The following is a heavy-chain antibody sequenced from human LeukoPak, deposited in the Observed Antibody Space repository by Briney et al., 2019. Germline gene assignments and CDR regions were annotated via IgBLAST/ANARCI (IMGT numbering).Heavy chain of an antibody. D-gene: IGHD4-17*01. Sequence: GGSLRLSCAASGFTFSSYEMNWVRQAPGKGLEWVSYISSSGSTIYYADSVKGRFTISRDNAKNSLYLQINSLRAEDTAVYYCTRQDYGDFYWGQGSLVTVSS. CDR1: GFTFSSYE. V-gene: IGHV3-48*03. J-gene: IGHJ4*02. CDR2: ISSSGSTI. CDR3: TRQDYGDFY.